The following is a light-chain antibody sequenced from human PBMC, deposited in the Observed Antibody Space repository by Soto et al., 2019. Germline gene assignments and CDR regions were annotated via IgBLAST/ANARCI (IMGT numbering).Light chain of an antibody. CDR3: LQHNSYPIT. Sequence: DIQMTQSPSAMSASVGDRVTITCRASQGISNYLAWFQQKPGKVPKLLIYAASSLQSGVPSRFSGSVSGTEFALTISSLQPEDFATYYCLQHNSYPITFGQVTRLEIK. CDR1: QGISNY. V-gene: IGKV1-17*03. CDR2: AAS. J-gene: IGKJ5*01.